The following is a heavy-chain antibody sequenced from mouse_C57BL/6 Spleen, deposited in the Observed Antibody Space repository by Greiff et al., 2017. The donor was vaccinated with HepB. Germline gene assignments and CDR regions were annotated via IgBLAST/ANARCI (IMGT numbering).Heavy chain of an antibody. V-gene: IGHV5-17*01. J-gene: IGHJ4*01. D-gene: IGHD1-1*01. CDR2: ISSGSSTN. CDR1: GFTFSDYG. Sequence: EVMLVESGGGLVKPGGSLKLSCAASGFTFSDYGMHWVRQAPEKGLEWVAYISSGSSTNYYADTVKGRFTISRDNAKNTLFLQMTSLRSEDTAMYYCARGGVLRDYYAMDYWGQGTSVTVSS. CDR3: ARGGVLRDYYAMDY.